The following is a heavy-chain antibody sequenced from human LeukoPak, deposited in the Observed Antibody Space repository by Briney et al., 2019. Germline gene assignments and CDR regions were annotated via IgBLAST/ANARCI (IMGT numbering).Heavy chain of an antibody. V-gene: IGHV1-2*02. CDR1: GYTFTGYY. CDR2: INPNSGGT. Sequence: ASVKVFCKASGYTFTGYYMHWVRQAPGQGLEWMGWINPNSGGTNYAQKFQGRVTMTRDTSISTAYMELSRLRSDDTAVYYCARDGGWLAVTTPNLNWFDPWGQGTLVTVSS. J-gene: IGHJ5*02. D-gene: IGHD6-19*01. CDR3: ARDGGWLAVTTPNLNWFDP.